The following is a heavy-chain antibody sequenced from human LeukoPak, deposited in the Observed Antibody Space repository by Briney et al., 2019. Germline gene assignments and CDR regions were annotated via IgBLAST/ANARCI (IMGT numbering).Heavy chain of an antibody. V-gene: IGHV1-69*05. CDR2: IIPIFGTA. CDR3: LVSTMTTLAVDY. J-gene: IGHJ4*02. Sequence: SVKVSCKASGGTFSSYAISWVRQAPGQGLEWRGRIIPIFGTANYAQKFQGRVTITTDESTSTAYMELSSLRSEDTAVYYCLVSTMTTLAVDYWGQGTLVTVSS. CDR1: GGTFSSYA. D-gene: IGHD4-17*01.